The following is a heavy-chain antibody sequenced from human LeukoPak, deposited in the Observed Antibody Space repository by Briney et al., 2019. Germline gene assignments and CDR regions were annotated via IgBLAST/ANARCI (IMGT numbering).Heavy chain of an antibody. J-gene: IGHJ4*02. CDR1: GFTFSSYA. D-gene: IGHD5-24*01. CDR2: ISYDGSNK. V-gene: IGHV3-30*04. Sequence: GGSLRLSCAASGFTFSSYAMHWVRQAPGKGLEWVAVISYDGSNKYYADSVKGRFTISRDNSKNTLYLQMNSLRAEDTAVYYCARETVGDGYNAFDYWGQGTLVTVSS. CDR3: ARETVGDGYNAFDY.